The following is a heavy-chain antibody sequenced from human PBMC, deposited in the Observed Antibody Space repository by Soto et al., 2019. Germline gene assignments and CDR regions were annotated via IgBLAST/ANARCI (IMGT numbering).Heavy chain of an antibody. CDR3: ARDEAIVVVPAAIVFDF. CDR1: GDTVSSNSAG. J-gene: IGHJ4*02. D-gene: IGHD2-2*01. V-gene: IGHV6-1*01. Sequence: PSQTLSLTCAISGDTVSSNSAGWNWIRQSPSRGLEWLGRTYYRSKWYNDYAVSVKSRITINPDTSRNQFSLQLNSVTPEDTAVYYCARDEAIVVVPAAIVFDFWGQGTLVTAPQ. CDR2: TYYRSKWYN.